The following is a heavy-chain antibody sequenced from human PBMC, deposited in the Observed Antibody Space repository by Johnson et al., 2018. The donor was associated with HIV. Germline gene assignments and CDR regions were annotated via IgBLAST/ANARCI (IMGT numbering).Heavy chain of an antibody. CDR3: AREDTVTKGSAFDI. CDR1: GFTVSSTY. CDR2: IFSGGST. V-gene: IGHV3-66*01. D-gene: IGHD4-17*01. J-gene: IGHJ3*02. Sequence: VQLVESGGGVVQPGGSLRLSCAASGFTVSSTYMSWVRQAPGKGLEWVSIIFSGGSTYYADSVMGRFTVSRDNSKNALYLQMGSLRAEDMGAYYCAREDTVTKGSAFDIWGQGTMVTVSS.